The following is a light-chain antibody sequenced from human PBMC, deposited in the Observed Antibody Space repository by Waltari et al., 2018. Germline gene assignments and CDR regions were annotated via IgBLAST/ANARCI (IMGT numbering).Light chain of an antibody. V-gene: IGLV1-47*01. CDR3: AAWDDSLSGWV. Sequence: QSVLTQLPSASGTSGQGVTISCSGSSSNIGDKYVNWYQQFPGTSPRLLIHRNNQRPSGVPDRFSGSKSGTSAFLVISGLRSEDEADYHCAAWDDSLSGWVFGGGTKVTVL. CDR1: SSNIGDKY. J-gene: IGLJ3*02. CDR2: RNN.